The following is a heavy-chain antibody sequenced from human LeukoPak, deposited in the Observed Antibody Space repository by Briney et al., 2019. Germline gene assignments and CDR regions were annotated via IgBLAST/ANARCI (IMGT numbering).Heavy chain of an antibody. V-gene: IGHV1-2*02. CDR3: SSGSLASYFAH. CDR1: GYTFSGYY. D-gene: IGHD3-16*01. Sequence: ASVKVSCKASGYTFSGYYMHWVRQAPGQGLEWMGWINPNSGGTKYVQKFQGRVTMTRDTSISTAYMELSRLRSDDTAVYYCSSGSLASYFAHWGQGPLVTFSS. J-gene: IGHJ4*02. CDR2: INPNSGGT.